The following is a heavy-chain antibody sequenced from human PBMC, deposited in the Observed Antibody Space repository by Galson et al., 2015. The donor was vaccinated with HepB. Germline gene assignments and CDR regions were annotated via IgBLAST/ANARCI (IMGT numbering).Heavy chain of an antibody. Sequence: SVKVSCKASGYTFTSFYMHWVRQAPGQGLEWMGIINPSGGGTSYAQKFQGRVTMTRDTSTSTDYMELSSLRSEDTAVYYCARKGNVVVTAYDAIDVWGQGTTVTVSS. CDR3: ARKGNVVVTAYDAIDV. V-gene: IGHV1-46*01. J-gene: IGHJ3*01. D-gene: IGHD2-21*02. CDR2: INPSGGGT. CDR1: GYTFTSFY.